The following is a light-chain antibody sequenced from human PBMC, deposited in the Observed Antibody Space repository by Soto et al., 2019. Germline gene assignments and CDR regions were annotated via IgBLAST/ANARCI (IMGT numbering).Light chain of an antibody. J-gene: IGKJ4*01. V-gene: IGKV1-5*01. CDR2: DAS. CDR3: QQYSSHDLLT. CDR1: QSISSW. Sequence: DIQMTQSPSTLSASVGDRVTITCRASQSISSWLAWYQQKPGKAPKLLIYDASSLESGVPSRFSGSGSGTEFTLTISSLQPEDFGTYYCQQYSSHDLLTFGGGTKVDIK.